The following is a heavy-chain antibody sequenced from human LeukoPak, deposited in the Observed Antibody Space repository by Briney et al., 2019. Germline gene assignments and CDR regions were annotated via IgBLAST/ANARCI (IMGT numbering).Heavy chain of an antibody. CDR1: GFTFSSYE. Sequence: GGSLRLSCSASGFTFSSYEMNWVRQAPGKGLEWISYVTGSGDTIYYADSVKGRFTISRDNAKNSLFLQMNSLTADDTAVYYCARERTTIVSGTTIGAYWGQGTLVTVSS. D-gene: IGHD2/OR15-2a*01. J-gene: IGHJ4*02. CDR2: VTGSGDTI. CDR3: ARERTTIVSGTTIGAY. V-gene: IGHV3-48*03.